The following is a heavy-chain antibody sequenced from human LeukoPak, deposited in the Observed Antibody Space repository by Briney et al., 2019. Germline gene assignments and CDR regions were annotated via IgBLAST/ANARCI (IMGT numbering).Heavy chain of an antibody. D-gene: IGHD6-19*01. J-gene: IGHJ5*02. V-gene: IGHV4-4*07. CDR1: GGSISSYY. CDR2: IYTSGST. CDR3: ARDRRSGPVAGATGWFDP. Sequence: MSSETLSLTCTVSGGSISSYYWSWIRQPAGKGLEWIGRIYTSGSTNYNPSLKSRVTMSVDTSKNQFSLKLSSVTAADTAVYYCARDRRSGPVAGATGWFDPWGQGALVSVSS.